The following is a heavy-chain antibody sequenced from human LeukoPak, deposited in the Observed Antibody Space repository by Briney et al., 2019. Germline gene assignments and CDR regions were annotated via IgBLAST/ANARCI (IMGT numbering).Heavy chain of an antibody. CDR2: VKQDGSDK. CDR3: ARDNTIFGVAHINH. J-gene: IGHJ5*02. V-gene: IGHV3-7*01. D-gene: IGHD3-3*01. CDR1: GFTFSSYW. Sequence: GGSLRLSCAASGFTFSSYWMSWVRQAPGKGLEWVANVKQDGSDKYYVDSVKGRFTISRDNAKNSLYLQMDSLRAEDTAVYYCARDNTIFGVAHINHWGQGTLVTVSS.